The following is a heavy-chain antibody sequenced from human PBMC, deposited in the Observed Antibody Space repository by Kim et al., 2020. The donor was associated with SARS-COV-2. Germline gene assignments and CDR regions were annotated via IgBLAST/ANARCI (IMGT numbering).Heavy chain of an antibody. J-gene: IGHJ6*02. CDR1: GYTFTSYG. V-gene: IGHV1-18*01. Sequence: ASVKVSCKASGYTFTSYGISWVRQAPGQGLEWMGWISAYNGNTNYAQKLQGRVTMTTDTSTSTAYMELRSLRSDDTAVYYCARDRGSSGWYGEVYYYYGMDVWGQGTTVTVSS. CDR2: ISAYNGNT. D-gene: IGHD6-19*01. CDR3: ARDRGSSGWYGEVYYYYGMDV.